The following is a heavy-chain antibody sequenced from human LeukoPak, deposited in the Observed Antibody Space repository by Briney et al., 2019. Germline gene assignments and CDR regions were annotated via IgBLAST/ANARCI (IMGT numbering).Heavy chain of an antibody. CDR2: ISSSSSYI. CDR3: AKDAGSRRDGYNFKYFQH. V-gene: IGHV3-21*01. Sequence: GGSLRLSCAASGFTFSSYSMNWVRQAPGKGLEWVSSISSSSSYIYYADSVKGRLTISRDNSKNTLYLQMNSLRAEDTAVYYCAKDAGSRRDGYNFKYFQHWGQGTLVTVSS. D-gene: IGHD5-24*01. J-gene: IGHJ1*01. CDR1: GFTFSSYS.